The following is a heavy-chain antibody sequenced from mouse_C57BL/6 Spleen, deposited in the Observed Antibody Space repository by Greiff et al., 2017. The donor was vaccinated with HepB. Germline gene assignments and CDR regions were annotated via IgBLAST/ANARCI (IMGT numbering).Heavy chain of an antibody. CDR1: GYTFTGYW. V-gene: IGHV1-9*01. CDR2: ILPGSGST. J-gene: IGHJ4*01. Sequence: VQLQQSGAELMKPGASVKLSCKATGYTFTGYWIEWVKQRPGHGLEWIGEILPGSGSTNYHEKFKGKATFTADTSSNTADMQLSSLTTEDSAIYYCARRGRDYAMDYWGQGTSVTVSS. CDR3: ARRGRDYAMDY.